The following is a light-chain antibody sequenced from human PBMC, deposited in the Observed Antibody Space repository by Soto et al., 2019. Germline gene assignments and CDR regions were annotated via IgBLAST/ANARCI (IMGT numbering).Light chain of an antibody. CDR2: DVT. J-gene: IGLJ3*02. Sequence: QSALTQPASVSGSPGQSITISCTGTTSDVGGYNYVSWYQQFPGKAPKLMIYDVTNRPSGVSDRFSGSKSGNTASLTISGLQAEDEADYYCMSYTREITEVVFGGGTKLTV. V-gene: IGLV2-14*03. CDR1: TSDVGGYNY. CDR3: MSYTREITEVV.